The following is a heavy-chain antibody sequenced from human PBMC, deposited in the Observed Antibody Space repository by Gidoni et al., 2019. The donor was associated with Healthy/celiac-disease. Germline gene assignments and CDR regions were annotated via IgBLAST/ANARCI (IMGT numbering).Heavy chain of an antibody. V-gene: IGHV1-18*01. D-gene: IGHD3-22*01. CDR2: ISAYNGNT. CDR3: ARDLYDSSGYYPFDY. CDR1: GYTFTSYG. Sequence: QVQLVQSGVEGKKPGASVKVSCKASGYTFTSYGISWVRQAPGQGLEWMGWISAYNGNTNYAQKLQVRVTMTTDTSTSTAYMELRSLRSDDTAVYYCARDLYDSSGYYPFDYWGQGTLVTVSS. J-gene: IGHJ4*02.